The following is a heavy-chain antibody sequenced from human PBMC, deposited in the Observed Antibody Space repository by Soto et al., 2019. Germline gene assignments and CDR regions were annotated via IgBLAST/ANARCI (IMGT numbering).Heavy chain of an antibody. CDR2: IKVDSGYT. D-gene: IGHD4-17*01. V-gene: IGHV1-18*04. J-gene: IGHJ5*02. CDR1: GYPFIKYG. CDR3: ATSYGTGFDP. Sequence: QLQLVQSAAEVKKPGASVRVSCKAYGYPFIKYGISWIRQAPEQGMEWMGWIKVDSGYTNYAQKFQGCVTMTADTSSDKAVMELRSLRLDDTAVYFCATSYGTGFDPWGQGTLVSVSS.